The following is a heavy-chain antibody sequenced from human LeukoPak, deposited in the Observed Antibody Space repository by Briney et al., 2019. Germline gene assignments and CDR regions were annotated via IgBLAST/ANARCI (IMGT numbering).Heavy chain of an antibody. D-gene: IGHD2-15*01. CDR1: GFTFSSYA. Sequence: PGGSLRLSCAASGFTFSSYAMSWVRQAPGKGLEWVSAISGSGGSTYYADSVKGRFTISRDNSKNTLYLQMNSLRAEDTAVYYCAKLCKGGGSCYTDYWGQGTLVTVSS. V-gene: IGHV3-23*01. CDR2: ISGSGGST. J-gene: IGHJ4*02. CDR3: AKLCKGGGSCYTDY.